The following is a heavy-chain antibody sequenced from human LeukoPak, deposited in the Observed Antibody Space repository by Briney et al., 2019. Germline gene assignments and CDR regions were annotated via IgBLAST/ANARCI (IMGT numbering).Heavy chain of an antibody. J-gene: IGHJ4*02. CDR1: GGSFSGYY. V-gene: IGHV4-34*01. CDR3: GSSNHGGWVDY. Sequence: SETLSLTCAVYGGSFSGYYWSWIRQPPGKGLEWIGEINHSGSTNYNPSLKSRVTISVDTSKNQFSLKLSSVTAADTAVYYCGSSNHGGWVDYWGQGTLVTVSS. D-gene: IGHD2-2*01. CDR2: INHSGST.